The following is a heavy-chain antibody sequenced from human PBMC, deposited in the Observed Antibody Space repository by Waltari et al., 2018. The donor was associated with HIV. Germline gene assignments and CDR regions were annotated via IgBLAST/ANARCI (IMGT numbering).Heavy chain of an antibody. Sequence: EEQLVESGGGLVKPGESLRLSCAVSGFTFSDAWMNWVRQAPGKGLWWGGRIRSKADGGTTVYAAPVRGRFTISRDDSESTLYLQMNSLKTEDTAVYYCTKDRGGCSSVSCFASDYWGRGTLVTVSS. CDR1: GFTFSDAW. CDR3: TKDRGGCSSVSCFASDY. V-gene: IGHV3-15*01. D-gene: IGHD2-2*01. CDR2: IRSKADGGTT. J-gene: IGHJ4*02.